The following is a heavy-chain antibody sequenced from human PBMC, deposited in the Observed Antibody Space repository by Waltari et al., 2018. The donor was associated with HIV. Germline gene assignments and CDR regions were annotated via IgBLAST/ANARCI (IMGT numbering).Heavy chain of an antibody. CDR3: ARAQDNTGGMAFQF. CDR2: MDKRGST. J-gene: IGHJ1*01. CDR1: GYAVRSCYN. D-gene: IGHD1-1*01. V-gene: IGHV4-38-2*02. Sequence: QVQLQESGPGLVRHAEAPSLTCSVSGYAVRSCYNRGWIRRRPAKGLEWIGSMDKRGSTYQNPSLKSRVRMSMDLTKNRFFVNVASVTGADTAIYYCARAQDNTGGMAFQFWGRGTFIIVSS.